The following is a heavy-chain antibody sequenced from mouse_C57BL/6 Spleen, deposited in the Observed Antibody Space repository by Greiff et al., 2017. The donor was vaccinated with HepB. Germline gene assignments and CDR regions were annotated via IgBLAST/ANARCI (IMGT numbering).Heavy chain of an antibody. D-gene: IGHD2-4*01. Sequence: QVQLQQSGAELVKPGASVKISCKASGYAFSSYWMNWVKQRPGKGLEWIGQIYPGDGDTNYNGKFKGKATLTADKSSSTAYMQLSSLTSEDSAVYFCARGMDYGDYAMDYWGQGTSVTVSS. CDR3: ARGMDYGDYAMDY. CDR2: IYPGDGDT. J-gene: IGHJ4*01. CDR1: GYAFSSYW. V-gene: IGHV1-80*01.